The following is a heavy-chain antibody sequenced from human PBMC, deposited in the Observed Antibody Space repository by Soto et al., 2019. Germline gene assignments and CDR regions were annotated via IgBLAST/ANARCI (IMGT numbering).Heavy chain of an antibody. V-gene: IGHV4-38-2*02. CDR1: GYLISSGSY. CDR2: IYHGGTI. CDR3: ASEWSSGSDYYNFDY. Sequence: SETLSLTCSVSGYLISSGSYWGWIRQTPGKGLEWLGSIYHGGTIYYNPSLKSRVRKSVDMSKNQFSLNLSSVTAADTAVYFCASEWSSGSDYYNFDYWGQGTLVTVSS. D-gene: IGHD3-22*01. J-gene: IGHJ4*02.